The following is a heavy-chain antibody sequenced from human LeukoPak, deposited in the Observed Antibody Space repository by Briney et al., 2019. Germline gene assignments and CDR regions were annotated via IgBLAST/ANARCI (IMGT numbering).Heavy chain of an antibody. CDR2: INSDGSST. D-gene: IGHD3-22*01. Sequence: PGGSLRLSCAASGFTFSSYWMHWVRQAPGKGLVWVSRINSDGSSTSYADSVKGRFTISRDNAKNTLYLQMNSLRVDDTAVYYCARGPYYYDLYYFDYWGQGTLVTVSS. J-gene: IGHJ4*02. V-gene: IGHV3-74*01. CDR1: GFTFSSYW. CDR3: ARGPYYYDLYYFDY.